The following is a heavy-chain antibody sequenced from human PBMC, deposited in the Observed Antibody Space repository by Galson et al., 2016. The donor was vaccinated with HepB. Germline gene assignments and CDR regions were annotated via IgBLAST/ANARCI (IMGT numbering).Heavy chain of an antibody. CDR3: ARAYYYDSSGYYLGYFDY. V-gene: IGHV2-5*02. CDR1: GFSLSTSGVG. Sequence: PALVKPTQTLTLTCTFSGFSLSTSGVGVGWIRQPPGKALEWLALIYWDDEKRYSPSLKSRLTITGDPSKNQVVLTVTNMDPADTATYYCARAYYYDSSGYYLGYFDYWGQGTLVPVSS. CDR2: IYWDDEK. J-gene: IGHJ4*02. D-gene: IGHD3-22*01.